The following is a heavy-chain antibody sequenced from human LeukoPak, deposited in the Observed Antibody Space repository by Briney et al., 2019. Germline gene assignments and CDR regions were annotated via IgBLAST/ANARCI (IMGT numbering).Heavy chain of an antibody. D-gene: IGHD3-22*01. CDR1: GGSISSSSYY. V-gene: IGHV4-39*07. Sequence: SETLSLTCTVSGGSISSSSYYWGWIRQPPGKGLEWIGSIYYSGSTYYNPSLKSRVTISVDTSKNQFSLKLSSVTAADTAVYYCASQGANYYDSSDLDYWGQGTLVTVSS. CDR3: ASQGANYYDSSDLDY. J-gene: IGHJ4*02. CDR2: IYYSGST.